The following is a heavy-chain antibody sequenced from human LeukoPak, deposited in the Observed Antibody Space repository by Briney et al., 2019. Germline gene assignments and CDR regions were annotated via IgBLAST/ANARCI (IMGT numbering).Heavy chain of an antibody. Sequence: PSETLSLTCTVSGGSISSSSYYWGWIRQPPGKGLEWIGSIYYSGSTYYNPSLKSRVTISVDTSKNQFSLKLSSVTAADTAVYYCARQSFIAARRDYWGQGTLVTVSS. D-gene: IGHD6-6*01. CDR2: IYYSGST. J-gene: IGHJ4*02. CDR3: ARQSFIAARRDY. V-gene: IGHV4-39*01. CDR1: GGSISSSSYY.